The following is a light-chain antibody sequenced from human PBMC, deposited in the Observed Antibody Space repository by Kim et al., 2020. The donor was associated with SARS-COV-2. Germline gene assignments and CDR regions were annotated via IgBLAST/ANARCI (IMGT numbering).Light chain of an antibody. V-gene: IGLV3-1*01. J-gene: IGLJ2*01. CDR3: QAWDSSTAWV. CDR2: QDS. CDR1: KLGDKY. Sequence: SYELTQPPSVSVSPGQTASITCSGDKLGDKYACWYQQKPGQSPVLVIYQDSKRPSGISERFSGSNSGNTATLTISGTQAMDEADYYCQAWDSSTAWVFGG.